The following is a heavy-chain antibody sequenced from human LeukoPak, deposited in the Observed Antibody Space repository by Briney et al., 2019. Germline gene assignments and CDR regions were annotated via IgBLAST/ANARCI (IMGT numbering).Heavy chain of an antibody. J-gene: IGHJ4*02. V-gene: IGHV3-74*01. CDR1: GFTFIGYW. D-gene: IGHD3-10*01. CDR2: ISNDGTTT. CDR3: ARDHYGSGSL. Sequence: GGSLRLSCAAYGFTFIGYWMLWVRQAPGKGLVWVSRISNDGTTTNYADSVKGRFTIASHNANNTLYLQMNRLRAEDTAVYYCARDHYGSGSLWGQGALVTVSS.